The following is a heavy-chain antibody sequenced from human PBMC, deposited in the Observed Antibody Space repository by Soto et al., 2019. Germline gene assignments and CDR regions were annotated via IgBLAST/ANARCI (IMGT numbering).Heavy chain of an antibody. CDR3: AKHQRYSGSYYFDY. J-gene: IGHJ4*02. D-gene: IGHD1-26*01. V-gene: IGHV3-23*01. Sequence: GGSLRLSCAASGFTFSSYAMSWVRQSPGKGLEWVSAISGSGGSTYYADSVKGRFTISRDNSKNTLYLQMNSLRAEDTAVYYCAKHQRYSGSYYFDYWGQGTLVTVSS. CDR2: ISGSGGST. CDR1: GFTFSSYA.